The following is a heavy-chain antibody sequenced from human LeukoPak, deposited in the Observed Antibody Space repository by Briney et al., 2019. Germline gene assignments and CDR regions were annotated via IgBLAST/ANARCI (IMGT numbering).Heavy chain of an antibody. CDR2: INPNSGGT. CDR3: ARDIKEEMATIHYPFDYYYYYYMDV. V-gene: IGHV1-2*02. J-gene: IGHJ6*03. CDR1: GYTFTGYY. Sequence: ASVKVSCKASGYTFTGYYMHWVRQAPGQGLEWMGWINPNSGGTNYAQKFQGRVTMTRDTSISTAYMELSRLRSDDTAVYYYARDIKEEMATIHYPFDYYYYYYMDVWGKGTTVTVSS. D-gene: IGHD5-24*01.